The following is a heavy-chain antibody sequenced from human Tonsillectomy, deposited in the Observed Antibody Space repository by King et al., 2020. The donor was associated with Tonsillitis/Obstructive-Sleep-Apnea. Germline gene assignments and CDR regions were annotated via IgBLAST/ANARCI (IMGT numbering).Heavy chain of an antibody. V-gene: IGHV4-34*01. CDR2: INPSRGT. D-gene: IGHD6-19*01. Sequence: VQLQQWGAGLLKPSETLSLTCGVYGGSFSGYYWSWIRQPPGKGLEWIGEINPSRGTTNNPSLKSRVTISVYMSKTQSSLKLSSVTAADTAVYYCAGQAVAASLGAFDIWGQGTMVTVSS. CDR1: GGSFSGYY. CDR3: AGQAVAASLGAFDI. J-gene: IGHJ3*02.